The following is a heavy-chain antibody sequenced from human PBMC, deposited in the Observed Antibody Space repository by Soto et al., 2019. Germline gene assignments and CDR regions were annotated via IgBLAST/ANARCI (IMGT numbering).Heavy chain of an antibody. CDR2: FYYSGST. CDR1: GGAISSSSYY. J-gene: IGHJ5*02. D-gene: IGHD6-13*01. CDR3: ARHCPSYSRPPGWFDP. Sequence: QVHLQESGPGLVKPSETLSLTCTVSGGAISSSSYYWGWIRQPPGKGLEWIGSFYYSGSTYYNPSLKSRVSISVDTSKNQFSLKLSSVIAADTAVYYCARHCPSYSRPPGWFDPWGQGTLVTVSS. V-gene: IGHV4-39*01.